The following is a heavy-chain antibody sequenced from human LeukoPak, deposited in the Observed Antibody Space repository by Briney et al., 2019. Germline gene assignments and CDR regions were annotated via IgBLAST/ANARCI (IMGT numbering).Heavy chain of an antibody. V-gene: IGHV4-39*07. CDR3: ARGERDGYNYYWYFDL. D-gene: IGHD5-24*01. J-gene: IGHJ2*01. Sequence: SETLSLTCTVSGGSISSSSYYWGWIRQPPGKGLEWIGSIYYSGSTYYNPSLKSRVTISVDTSKNQFSLKLSSVTAADTAVYYCARGERDGYNYYWYFDLWGRGTLVTVSS. CDR2: IYYSGST. CDR1: GGSISSSSYY.